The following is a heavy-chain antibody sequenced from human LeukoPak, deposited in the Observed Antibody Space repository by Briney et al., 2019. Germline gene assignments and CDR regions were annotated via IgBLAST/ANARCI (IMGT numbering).Heavy chain of an antibody. J-gene: IGHJ3*02. D-gene: IGHD2-2*01. CDR2: IYPGDSDT. Sequence: GESLKISCKGSGYSFTSYWIGWVRQMPGKGLEWMGIIYPGDSDTRYSPSFQGQVTISADKSISTAYLQWSSLKASDTAMYYCARVVARYCSSTSCYLGADAFDIWGQGTMVTVSS. CDR1: GYSFTSYW. V-gene: IGHV5-51*01. CDR3: ARVVARYCSSTSCYLGADAFDI.